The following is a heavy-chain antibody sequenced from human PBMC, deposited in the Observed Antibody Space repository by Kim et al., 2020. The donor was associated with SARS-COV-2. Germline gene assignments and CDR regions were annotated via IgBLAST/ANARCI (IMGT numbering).Heavy chain of an antibody. Sequence: GGSLRLSCAASGFTFSSYSMNWVRQAPGKGLEWVSSISSSSSYIYYADSVKGRFTISRDNAKNSLYLQMNSLRAEDTAVYYCAGLGSAGPVAATYYGMDVWGQGTTVTVSS. CDR2: ISSSSSYI. V-gene: IGHV3-21*01. CDR1: GFTFSSYS. J-gene: IGHJ6*02. CDR3: AGLGSAGPVAATYYGMDV. D-gene: IGHD2-15*01.